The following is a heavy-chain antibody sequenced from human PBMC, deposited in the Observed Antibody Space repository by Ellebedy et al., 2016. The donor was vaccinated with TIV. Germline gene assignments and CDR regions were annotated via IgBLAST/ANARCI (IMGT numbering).Heavy chain of an antibody. CDR3: ARDLNWNYGWYYYGMDV. Sequence: GESLKISXAASGFTFGNYAMSWVRQAPGKGLVWVSRINSDGSSTSYADSVKGRFTISRDNAKNTLYLQMNSLRAEDTAVYYCARDLNWNYGWYYYGMDVWGQGTTVTVSS. V-gene: IGHV3-74*01. J-gene: IGHJ6*02. CDR1: GFTFGNYA. D-gene: IGHD1-7*01. CDR2: INSDGSST.